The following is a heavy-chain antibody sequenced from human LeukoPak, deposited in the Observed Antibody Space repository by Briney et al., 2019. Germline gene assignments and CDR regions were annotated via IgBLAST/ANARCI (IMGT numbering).Heavy chain of an antibody. J-gene: IGHJ4*02. V-gene: IGHV5-51*01. CDR2: IYPGDSDT. CDR3: ARLRVAAAGDVMFDY. CDR1: GYSFTSYW. Sequence: GESLKISCKGSGYSFTSYWIGWVRQMPGKGLEWMGIIYPGDSDTSYSPSFQGQVTISADKSISTAYLQWSSLKASDTAMYYCARLRVAAAGDVMFDYWGQGTLVTVSS. D-gene: IGHD6-13*01.